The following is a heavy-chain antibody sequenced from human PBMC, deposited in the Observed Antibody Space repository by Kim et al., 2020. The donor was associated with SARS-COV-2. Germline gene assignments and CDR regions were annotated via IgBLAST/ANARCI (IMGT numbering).Heavy chain of an antibody. J-gene: IGHJ6*02. CDR3: LRGEGPANYYYYYGMDV. V-gene: IGHV3-33*01. CDR2: IWYDGSNK. CDR1: GFTFSSYG. D-gene: IGHD1-26*01. Sequence: GGSLRLSCAASGFTFSSYGMHWVRQAPGKGLEWVAVIWYDGSNKYYADSVKGRFTISRDNSKNTLYLQMNSLRAEDTAVYYSLRGEGPANYYYYYGMDVWGQGTTVTVSS.